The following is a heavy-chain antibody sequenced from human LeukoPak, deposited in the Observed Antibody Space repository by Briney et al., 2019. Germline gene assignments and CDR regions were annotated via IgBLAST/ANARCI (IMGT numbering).Heavy chain of an antibody. D-gene: IGHD6-13*01. CDR1: VGSISISSSY. CDR3: ARLGSSWSNFDY. V-gene: IGHV4-39*01. CDR2: IYYSGST. J-gene: IGHJ4*02. Sequence: SKPRPFTALFLVGSISISSSYWGWIRQPPGKGLEWIGSIYYSGSTYYNPSLKSRATISVDTSKNQFSLKLSSVTAADTAVYYCARLGSSWSNFDYWGQGTLVTVSS.